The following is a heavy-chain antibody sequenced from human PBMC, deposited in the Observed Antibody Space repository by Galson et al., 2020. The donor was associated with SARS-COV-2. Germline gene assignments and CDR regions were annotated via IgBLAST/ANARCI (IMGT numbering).Heavy chain of an antibody. CDR3: AREENFFLGVTAARMCYVDV. V-gene: IGHV4-34*01. D-gene: IGHD2-21*02. J-gene: IGHJ6*03. Sequence: SETLSLTCAVYGGSFSGYYWSWIRQPPGKGLEWIGEINSSGSTNYNPSLKRRVTISVDTSKNHFSLKLSSVTAADTAVYYCAREENFFLGVTAARMCYVDVWG. CDR2: INSSGST. CDR1: GGSFSGYY.